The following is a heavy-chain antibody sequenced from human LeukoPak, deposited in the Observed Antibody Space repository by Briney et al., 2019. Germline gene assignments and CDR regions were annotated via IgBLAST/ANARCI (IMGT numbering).Heavy chain of an antibody. J-gene: IGHJ4*02. CDR1: GGTFSSNS. CDR2: FIPIIGIA. D-gene: IGHD2-2*01. V-gene: IGHV1-69*04. Sequence: ASVKVSCKASGGTFSSNSISWVRQAPGQGLEWMGRFIPIIGIANYAQKFQGGVTITADRSTSTAYMELSSLRSEDTAVYYCARDYPLQYCSSTSCYGYFDYWGQGTLVTVSS. CDR3: ARDYPLQYCSSTSCYGYFDY.